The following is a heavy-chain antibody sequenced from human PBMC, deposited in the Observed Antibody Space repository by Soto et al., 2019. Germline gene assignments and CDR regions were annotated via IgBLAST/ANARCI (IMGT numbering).Heavy chain of an antibody. Sequence: QITLKESGPTLVKPTQTLTLTCTFSGFSLSTSGVGVGWIRQPPGKALEWLALIYWDDDKRYSPSLNSRLIITKYASNNQVVRTMTNMDPVDTATYYCAHRDSDSTPRGGDFDYWGQGTLVTVPS. J-gene: IGHJ4*02. V-gene: IGHV2-5*02. CDR2: IYWDDDK. CDR1: GFSLSTSGVG. CDR3: AHRDSDSTPRGGDFDY. D-gene: IGHD2-15*01.